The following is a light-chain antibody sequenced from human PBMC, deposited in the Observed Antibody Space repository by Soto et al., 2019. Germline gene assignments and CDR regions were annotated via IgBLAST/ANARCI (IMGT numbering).Light chain of an antibody. V-gene: IGKV3-15*01. CDR3: QQYGSSPRT. Sequence: EIWMTQYPATLSVSPGERATLSCRASQSVTSNFAWYQQKPGQAPRLLIYDASTRATGIPARFSGSGSGTDFTLTISRLEPEDFAVYSCQQYGSSPRTFGQGTRWIS. J-gene: IGKJ1*01. CDR2: DAS. CDR1: QSVTSN.